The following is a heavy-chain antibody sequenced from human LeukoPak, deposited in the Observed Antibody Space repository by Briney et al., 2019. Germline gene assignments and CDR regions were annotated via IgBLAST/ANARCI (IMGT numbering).Heavy chain of an antibody. D-gene: IGHD3-22*01. CDR2: INHSGST. V-gene: IGHV4-34*01. CDR1: GGSISSYY. CDR3: ARGPHRYYDTH. Sequence: SETLSLTCTVSGGSISSYYWSWIRQPPGKGLEWIGEINHSGSTNYNPSLKSRVTISVDTSKNQFSLKLSSVTAADTAVYYCARGPHRYYDTHWGQGTLVTVSS. J-gene: IGHJ4*02.